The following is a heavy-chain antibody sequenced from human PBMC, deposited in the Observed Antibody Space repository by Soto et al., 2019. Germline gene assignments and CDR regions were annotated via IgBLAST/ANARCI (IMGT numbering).Heavy chain of an antibody. V-gene: IGHV1-18*01. Sequence: ASVKVSCKASGYTFTSYGISWVRQAPGQGLEWMGWISAYNGNTNYAQKLQGRVTMTTDTSTSTAYMELRSLRSDDTAVYYCARGAAYYDFWSGVKANYYYYYMDVWGKGTTVTVSS. CDR1: GYTFTSYG. CDR2: ISAYNGNT. J-gene: IGHJ6*03. CDR3: ARGAAYYDFWSGVKANYYYYYMDV. D-gene: IGHD3-3*01.